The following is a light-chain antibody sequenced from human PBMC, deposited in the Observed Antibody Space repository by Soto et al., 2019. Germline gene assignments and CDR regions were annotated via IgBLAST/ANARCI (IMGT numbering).Light chain of an antibody. CDR1: SSNVGSYDL. Sequence: QSALTQPASVSGSPGQSITISCTGTSSNVGSYDLVSWYQQHPGEAPKLMIYEGTKRPSGVSNRFSGSKSANTASRTISGLQPEDAADYYSCSYAGSDPMIFGGGTKLTVL. V-gene: IGLV2-23*01. CDR3: CSYAGSDPMI. J-gene: IGLJ2*01. CDR2: EGT.